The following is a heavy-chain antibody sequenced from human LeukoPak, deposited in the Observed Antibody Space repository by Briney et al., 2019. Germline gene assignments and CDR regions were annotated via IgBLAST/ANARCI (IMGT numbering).Heavy chain of an antibody. J-gene: IGHJ4*02. D-gene: IGHD4-23*01. CDR3: ARDLSAPYGGYDY. V-gene: IGHV4-39*07. CDR2: IYSSGTT. CDR1: GDSISSSSYF. Sequence: SETLSLTCAVSGDSISSSSYFWGWIRQPPGKGLEWIGSIYSSGTTYYNPSLKSRVTISVDTSKNQFSLKLSSVTAADTAVYYCARDLSAPYGGYDYWGQGTLVTVSS.